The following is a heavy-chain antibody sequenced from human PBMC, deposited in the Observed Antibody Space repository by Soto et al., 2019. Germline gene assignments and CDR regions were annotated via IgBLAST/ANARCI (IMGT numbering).Heavy chain of an antibody. Sequence: QVQLQQWGAGLLKPSETLSLTCAVYGGSFSGYYWSWLRQPPGKGLEWIGEINHSGSTNYNPSLKSGVTISGDTSKNQCSLKLRSVTAADTAVYYCSRCPYYCSGGSCYSRLDDAFDIWGQGTMVTVSS. D-gene: IGHD2-15*01. J-gene: IGHJ3*02. V-gene: IGHV4-34*01. CDR2: INHSGST. CDR1: GGSFSGYY. CDR3: SRCPYYCSGGSCYSRLDDAFDI.